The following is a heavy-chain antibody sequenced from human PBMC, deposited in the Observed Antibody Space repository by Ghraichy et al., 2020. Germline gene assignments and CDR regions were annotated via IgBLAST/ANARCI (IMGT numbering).Heavy chain of an antibody. Sequence: GGSLRLSCAASGFTFSSYAMSWVRQAPGKGLEWVSAISGSGGSTYYADSVKGRFTISRDNSKNTLYLQMNSLRVEDTAVYYCARDRSSGWGLGYWGQGTLVTISP. J-gene: IGHJ4*02. CDR3: ARDRSSGWGLGY. V-gene: IGHV3-23*01. CDR2: ISGSGGST. D-gene: IGHD6-19*01. CDR1: GFTFSSYA.